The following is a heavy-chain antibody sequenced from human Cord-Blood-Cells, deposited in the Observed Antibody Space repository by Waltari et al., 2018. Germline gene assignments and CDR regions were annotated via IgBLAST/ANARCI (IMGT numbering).Heavy chain of an antibody. CDR3: ARVYTIFGVVSPFDP. CDR2: INPNSGGT. D-gene: IGHD3-3*01. J-gene: IGHJ5*02. Sequence: QVQLVQSGAEVKKPGASVKVSCKASGYTFTGYYMHWVRQAPGQGLEWMGWINPNSGGTNYAQKFQGRVTMTRDTSISTAYMELSRLRSDDTAVYYCARVYTIFGVVSPFDPWGQGTLVTVSS. V-gene: IGHV1-2*02. CDR1: GYTFTGYY.